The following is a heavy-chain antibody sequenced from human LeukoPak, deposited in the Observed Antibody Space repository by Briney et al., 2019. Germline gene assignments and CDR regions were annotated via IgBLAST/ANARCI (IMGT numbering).Heavy chain of an antibody. J-gene: IGHJ3*02. CDR1: GGSISSYY. Sequence: SETLSLTCTVSGGSISSYYWSWIRQPPGKGLEWIGYIYTSGSTNYNPSLKSRVTISVDTSKNQFSLKLSSVTAADTAVSYCARQITDAFDIWGQGTMVTVSS. CDR3: ARQITDAFDI. V-gene: IGHV4-4*09. CDR2: IYTSGST.